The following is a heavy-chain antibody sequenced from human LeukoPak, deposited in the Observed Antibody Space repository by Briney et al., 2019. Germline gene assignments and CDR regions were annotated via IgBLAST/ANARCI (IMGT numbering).Heavy chain of an antibody. D-gene: IGHD3-22*01. J-gene: IGHJ4*02. CDR2: INHSGSN. V-gene: IGHV4-34*01. CDR3: ARDEGHDSSGYTIDY. Sequence: SETLSLTCAVYGGSFSGYYWTWIRQPPGRGLEWIGEINHSGSNNYNPSLKSRVTISVDTSKNQFSLKLTSVTAADTAVYYCARDEGHDSSGYTIDYWGQGTLVTVSS. CDR1: GGSFSGYY.